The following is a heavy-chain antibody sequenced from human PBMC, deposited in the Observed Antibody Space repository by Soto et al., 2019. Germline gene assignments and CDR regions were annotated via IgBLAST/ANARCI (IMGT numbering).Heavy chain of an antibody. Sequence: PSETLSLTCAVYGYSISSGYYWGWSRQPPGKGLEWIGSIYHSGSTYYNPSLKSRVTISVDTSKNQFSLKLSSVTAADTAVYYCARDRGVTGTTPNWFDPWGQGTLVTVSS. CDR2: IYHSGST. D-gene: IGHD1-7*01. CDR1: GYSISSGYY. CDR3: ARDRGVTGTTPNWFDP. J-gene: IGHJ5*02. V-gene: IGHV4-38-2*02.